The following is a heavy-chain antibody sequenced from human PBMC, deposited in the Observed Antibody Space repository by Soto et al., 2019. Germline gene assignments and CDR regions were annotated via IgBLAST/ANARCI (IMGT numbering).Heavy chain of an antibody. J-gene: IGHJ6*02. CDR3: VTLGRGFSYGNGLDG. CDR2: IQHNGDTI. V-gene: IGHV3-30-3*01. CDR1: GFGFSAYS. Sequence: QVQLVESGGGVVQPGWSLILSCKASGFGFSAYSMHWFRQAPGNWLEWVAVIQHNGDTIHHADSVRSRFTISRDNYSNILYLQMNSLPPQDTALYYCVTLGRGFSYGNGLDGWGPGTTVTVSS. D-gene: IGHD5-18*01.